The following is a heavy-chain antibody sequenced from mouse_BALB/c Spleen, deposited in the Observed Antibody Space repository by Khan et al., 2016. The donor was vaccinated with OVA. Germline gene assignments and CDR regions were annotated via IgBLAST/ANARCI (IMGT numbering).Heavy chain of an antibody. CDR2: ISTHYGDA. V-gene: IGHV1S137*01. D-gene: IGHD2-12*01. Sequence: QVQLQQSGAELVRPGVSVKISCKGSGYTFTDYAMHWVQQSQAKRLEWIGVISTHYGDASYNQNFKCQATMTVDKSTSTAYLELPRLTSEDSAIXYGARGSYDYSFAFWGQGTPVTVSA. CDR1: GYTFTDYA. CDR3: ARGSYDYSFAF. J-gene: IGHJ3*01.